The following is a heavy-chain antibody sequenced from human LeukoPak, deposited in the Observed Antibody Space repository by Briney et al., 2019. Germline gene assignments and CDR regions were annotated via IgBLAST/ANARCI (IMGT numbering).Heavy chain of an antibody. CDR2: ISSSSSYI. Sequence: PRGSLRLSCAASGFTFSSYSMNWVRQAPGKGLEWVSSISSSSSYIYYADSVKGRFTISRDNAKNSLYLQMNSLRAEDTAVYYCARSSHSEDWFDPWGQGTLVTVSS. V-gene: IGHV3-21*01. CDR3: ARSSHSEDWFDP. CDR1: GFTFSSYS. D-gene: IGHD2-21*01. J-gene: IGHJ5*02.